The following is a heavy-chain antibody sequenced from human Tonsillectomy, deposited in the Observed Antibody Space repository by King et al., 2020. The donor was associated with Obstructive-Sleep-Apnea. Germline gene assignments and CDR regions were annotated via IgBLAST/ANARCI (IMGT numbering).Heavy chain of an antibody. CDR3: ARGTGWYGVDV. J-gene: IGHJ6*02. CDR1: GCAIISYS. CDR2: FYYRGST. V-gene: IGHV4-59*01. D-gene: IGHD6-19*01. Sequence: QLQESGPGLVKPSETLSLTCTVSGCAIISYSWTWIRQPPGKGLEWIVQFYYRGSTNYKPSLKSRVTISADTSKNQFSLKLSSVTAADTGVYYCARGTGWYGVDVWGQGTTVTVSS.